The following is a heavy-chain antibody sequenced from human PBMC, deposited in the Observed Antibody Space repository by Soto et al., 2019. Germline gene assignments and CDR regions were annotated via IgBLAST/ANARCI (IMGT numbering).Heavy chain of an antibody. V-gene: IGHV3-64*01. CDR2: ISNNGGST. D-gene: IGHD2-2*02. Sequence: PGGSLRLSCATSGFTFSSYAIHWVRQAPGKGLEYVSAISNNGGSTYYANSVKGRFFISRDTSKNTLYLQMGSLRAEDMAVYYCARSLYWFNGPCDYWGQGTLVTVSS. CDR3: ARSLYWFNGPCDY. CDR1: GFTFSSYA. J-gene: IGHJ4*02.